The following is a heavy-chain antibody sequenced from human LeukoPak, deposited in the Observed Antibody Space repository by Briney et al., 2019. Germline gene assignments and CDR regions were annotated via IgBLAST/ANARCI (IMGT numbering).Heavy chain of an antibody. CDR3: ARDHSRGYDPFDY. V-gene: IGHV4-4*02. Sequence: TSGTLSLTCAVSGGYISSSNWWSWVRQPPGKGLEWIGEIYHSGSTNYNPSLKSRVTISVDKSKNQFSLKLSSVTAADTAVYYCARDHSRGYDPFDYWGQGTLVTVSS. J-gene: IGHJ4*02. CDR1: GGYISSSNW. D-gene: IGHD5-12*01. CDR2: IYHSGST.